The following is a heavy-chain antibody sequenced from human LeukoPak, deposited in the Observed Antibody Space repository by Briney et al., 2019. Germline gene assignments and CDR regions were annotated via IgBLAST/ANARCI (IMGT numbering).Heavy chain of an antibody. CDR3: VRASMVRGVINPGDY. CDR1: GYSFTSYW. V-gene: IGHV5-51*01. Sequence: GESLKISCKGSGYSFTSYWIGWVRQMPGKGLEWMGIIYPGDSDTRYSPSFQGQATISADTSISTAYLQWRSLKASDTAMYYCVRASMVRGVINPGDYWGQGTLVTVSS. J-gene: IGHJ4*02. D-gene: IGHD3-10*01. CDR2: IYPGDSDT.